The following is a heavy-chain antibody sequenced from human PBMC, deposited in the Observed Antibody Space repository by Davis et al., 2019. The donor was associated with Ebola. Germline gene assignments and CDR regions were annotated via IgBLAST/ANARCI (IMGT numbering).Heavy chain of an antibody. V-gene: IGHV4-30-2*01. Sequence: MPSETLSLTCTVSGGSISSGNYSWTWSWIRQPPGKGLEWIGYIYHSGTTYYNPSLKSPVTISVDTSKNQFSLKLSSVTAADTAVYYCARDRYGDSNYYFDNWGQGTLVTVSS. CDR3: ARDRYGDSNYYFDN. D-gene: IGHD4-17*01. J-gene: IGHJ4*02. CDR1: GGSISSGNYS. CDR2: IYHSGTT.